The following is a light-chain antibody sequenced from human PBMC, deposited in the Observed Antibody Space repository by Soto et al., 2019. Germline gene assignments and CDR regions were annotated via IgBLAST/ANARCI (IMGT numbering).Light chain of an antibody. CDR3: QQYKNWPL. CDR2: GAS. Sequence: PVERATLSCRASQSVSSTYLIWYQQKPGQAPRLLLYGASTRATGIPVRFSGSGFGTEFTLTISSLQSEDFAVYYCQQYKNWPLFGQGTRLEIK. CDR1: QSVSSTY. V-gene: IGKV3-15*01. J-gene: IGKJ5*01.